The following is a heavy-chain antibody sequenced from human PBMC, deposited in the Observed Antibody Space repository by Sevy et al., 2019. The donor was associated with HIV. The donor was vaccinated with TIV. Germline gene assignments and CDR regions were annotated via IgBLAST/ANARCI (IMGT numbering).Heavy chain of an antibody. J-gene: IGHJ6*03. CDR2: IKHDGSEK. CDR3: ARAETHIVVVPAAKSPLYYYYYMDV. Sequence: GGSLRLSCAASGFTFSSYWMSWVRQAPGKGLEWVANIKHDGSEKYYVDSVKGRFTISRDNAKNSLYLQMNSLRAEDTAVYYCARAETHIVVVPAAKSPLYYYYYMDVWGKGTTVTVSS. V-gene: IGHV3-7*03. D-gene: IGHD2-2*01. CDR1: GFTFSSYW.